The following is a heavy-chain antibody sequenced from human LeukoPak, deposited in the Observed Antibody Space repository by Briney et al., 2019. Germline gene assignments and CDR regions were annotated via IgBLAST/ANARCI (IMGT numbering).Heavy chain of an antibody. J-gene: IGHJ4*02. CDR1: GGPISSFL. D-gene: IGHD6-13*01. V-gene: IGHV4-59*08. CDR2: IFYSGST. CDR3: ARHHPGTAAAGPYFDY. Sequence: SGTLSLSCTVSGGPISSFLWSWIRQPPGKGLECVGYIFYSGSTKYNPSLKSRVTISVDTSKNQFSLKLSSVTAADTAVYYCARHHPGTAAAGPYFDYWGQGTLVIVSS.